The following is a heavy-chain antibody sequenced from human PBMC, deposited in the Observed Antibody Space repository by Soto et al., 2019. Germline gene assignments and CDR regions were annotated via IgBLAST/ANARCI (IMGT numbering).Heavy chain of an antibody. Sequence: EVPLVESGGGSVQPGESLRLSCAASEFTLSTYWMHWVRQAPGKGLVWVSRIIGDGSGANYADSVKGRFTISRDNAKNTLYLQMISLRAEDTAVYYCARDRFHGSGSLDYWGQGILVTVSS. CDR2: IIGDGSGA. D-gene: IGHD3-10*01. CDR3: ARDRFHGSGSLDY. V-gene: IGHV3-74*01. CDR1: EFTLSTYW. J-gene: IGHJ4*02.